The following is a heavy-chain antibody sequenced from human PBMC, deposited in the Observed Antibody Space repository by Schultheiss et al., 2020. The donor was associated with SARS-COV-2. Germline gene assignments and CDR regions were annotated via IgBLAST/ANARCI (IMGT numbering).Heavy chain of an antibody. CDR1: GFTFSNAW. J-gene: IGHJ6*03. D-gene: IGHD2-2*01. CDR2: IKQDGSQK. CDR3: ARGGRLRYCSSTSCHGYYMDV. V-gene: IGHV3-7*03. Sequence: GGSLRLSCAASGFTFSNAWMSWVRQAPGKGLEWVANIKQDGSQKNYVDSVKGRFTISRHNSKNTLYLQMNSLRAEDTAVYYCARGGRLRYCSSTSCHGYYMDVWGKGTTVTVSS.